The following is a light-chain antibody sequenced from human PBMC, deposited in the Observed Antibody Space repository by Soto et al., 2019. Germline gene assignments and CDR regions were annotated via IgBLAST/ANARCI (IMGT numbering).Light chain of an antibody. CDR3: QQSYSTPFT. Sequence: DIQMTQSPSSLSASVGDRVTITCWASQSINNYLSWYLQKPGKAPKLLIYAASNLQSGVPSRFSGSGSGTDFTLSISSLQPEDFADYYCQQSYSTPFTFGQGTKLEIK. J-gene: IGKJ2*01. CDR1: QSINNY. CDR2: AAS. V-gene: IGKV1-39*01.